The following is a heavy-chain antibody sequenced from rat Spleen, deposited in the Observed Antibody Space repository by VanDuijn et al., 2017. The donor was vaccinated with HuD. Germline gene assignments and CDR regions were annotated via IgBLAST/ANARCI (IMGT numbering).Heavy chain of an antibody. Sequence: VQLVESDGGLVQPGRSLKLSCAASGFTFSNYYMHWVRQAPRKGLDWVAYISTSSGTVYADAVKGRFTISRDNAKNTLYLQLNSLKSEDTAIYYCARNLGIASIFAYWGQGTLVTVSS. CDR2: ISTSSGT. J-gene: IGHJ3*01. D-gene: IGHD1-7*01. CDR1: GFTFSNYY. V-gene: IGHV5-62*01. CDR3: ARNLGIASIFAY.